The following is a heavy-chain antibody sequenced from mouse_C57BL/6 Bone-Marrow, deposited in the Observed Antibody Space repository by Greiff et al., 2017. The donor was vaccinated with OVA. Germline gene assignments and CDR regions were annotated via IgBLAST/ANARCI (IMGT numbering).Heavy chain of an antibody. CDR2: FYPGSGSI. CDR3: ARHEGSPLSGFAY. V-gene: IGHV1-62-2*01. Sequence: VQLVESGAELVKPGASVKLSCKASGYTFTEYTIHWVKQRSGQGLEWIGGFYPGSGSIKYNEKFKDKATVTADKSSSTVYMELSRLTSEDAAVYFCARHEGSPLSGFAYWGQGTLVTVSA. CDR1: GYTFTEYT. D-gene: IGHD6-5*01. J-gene: IGHJ3*01.